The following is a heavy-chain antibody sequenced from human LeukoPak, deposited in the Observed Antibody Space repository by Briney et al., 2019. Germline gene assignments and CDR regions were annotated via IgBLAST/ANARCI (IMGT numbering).Heavy chain of an antibody. J-gene: IGHJ4*02. CDR3: AKDRYEESAAMFDY. CDR2: IKQDGSEK. Sequence: PGGPLRLSCAASGFTFSSYWMSWVRQAPGKGLEWVANIKQDGSEKYYVDSVKGRFTISRDNSKNTLYLQMNSLRAEDTAVYYRAKDRYEESAAMFDYWGQGTLVTVSS. D-gene: IGHD2-2*01. CDR1: GFTFSSYW. V-gene: IGHV3-7*03.